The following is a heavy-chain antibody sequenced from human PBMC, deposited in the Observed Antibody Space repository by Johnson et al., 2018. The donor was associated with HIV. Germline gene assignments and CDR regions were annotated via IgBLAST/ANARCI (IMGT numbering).Heavy chain of an antibody. Sequence: VQLVESVGGVVQPGRSLRLSCAASGFTFTNYAMYWVRQAPGKGLEWVALISYDGSNKYYADSVRGRFTLSRDHSKNTLYLQMNSLRAEDTAVYYCARDRNPFLNYFASSADAFDIWGQGTMVTVSS. J-gene: IGHJ3*02. CDR2: ISYDGSNK. CDR1: GFTFTNYA. V-gene: IGHV3-30-3*01. D-gene: IGHD3-22*01. CDR3: ARDRNPFLNYFASSADAFDI.